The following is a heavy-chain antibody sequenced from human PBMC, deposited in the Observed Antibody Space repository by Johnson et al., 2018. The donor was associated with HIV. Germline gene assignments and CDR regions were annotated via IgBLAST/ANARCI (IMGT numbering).Heavy chain of an antibody. Sequence: QLVESGGGLVQPGGSLRLSCAASGFTFDDYAMHWVRQAPGKGLEWVSGISWNSGSIGYADSVKGRFTISRDNAKNSLYLQMNSLRAGDTAVYYCARAPRFGRVRGSAFDIWGQGTMVTVSS. CDR1: GFTFDDYA. CDR3: ARAPRFGRVRGSAFDI. J-gene: IGHJ3*02. V-gene: IGHV3-9*01. CDR2: ISWNSGSI. D-gene: IGHD3-10*01.